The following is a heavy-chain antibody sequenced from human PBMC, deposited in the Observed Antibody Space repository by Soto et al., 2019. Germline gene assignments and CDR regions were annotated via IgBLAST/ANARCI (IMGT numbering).Heavy chain of an antibody. J-gene: IGHJ3*02. V-gene: IGHV4-34*01. CDR1: GGSFSGYY. Sequence: SETMALTCAVYGGSFSGYYWSWIRQPPGKELEWIGEINHSGSTNYNPSLKSRVTISVDTSKNQFSLKLSSVTAADTAVYYCARALGVGSWYVLDAFDIWGQGTMVTVSS. D-gene: IGHD6-13*01. CDR3: ARALGVGSWYVLDAFDI. CDR2: INHSGST.